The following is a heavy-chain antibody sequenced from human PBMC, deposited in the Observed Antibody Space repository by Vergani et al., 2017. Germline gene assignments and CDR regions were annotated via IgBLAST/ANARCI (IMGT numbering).Heavy chain of an antibody. CDR1: GGTFSNYA. D-gene: IGHD3-22*01. J-gene: IGHJ4*02. CDR3: AKLGYYDSSGYCLPHCDH. Sequence: QVQLVQSGAEVKKPGSSVKVSCKTSGGTFSNYAISWVRQAPGQGLEWMGGIIPIFGTANYAQKFQGRVTITADGSTSAAYMELKSLRSEDTAVYYCAKLGYYDSSGYCLPHCDHWGQGTLVTVSS. V-gene: IGHV1-69*12. CDR2: IIPIFGTA.